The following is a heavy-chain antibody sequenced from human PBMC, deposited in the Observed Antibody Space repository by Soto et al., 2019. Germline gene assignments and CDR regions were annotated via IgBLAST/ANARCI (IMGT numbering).Heavy chain of an antibody. Sequence: ESGGGVVQPGRSLRLSCAASGFTFSSYAMHWVRQAPGKGLEWVAVISYDGSNKYYADSVKGRFTISRDNSKNTLYLQMNSLRAEDTAVYYCARDHPNYYDSSGYYGYWGQGTLVTVSS. V-gene: IGHV3-30-3*01. CDR1: GFTFSSYA. J-gene: IGHJ4*02. CDR2: ISYDGSNK. CDR3: ARDHPNYYDSSGYYGY. D-gene: IGHD3-22*01.